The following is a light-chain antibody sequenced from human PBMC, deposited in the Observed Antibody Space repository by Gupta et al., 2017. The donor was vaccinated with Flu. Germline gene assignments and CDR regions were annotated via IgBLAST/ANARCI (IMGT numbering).Light chain of an antibody. Sequence: KTTRSACFGAAMANNYVFLYQHKTDQAPMLLIYDESRRPSGIPESFSGSTWGTTATFTISGAQVEDEADYYYSSKETISNRRVFGGGTKLTVL. CDR2: DES. J-gene: IGLJ3*02. CDR1: AMANNY. CDR3: SSKETISNRRV. V-gene: IGLV3-10*01.